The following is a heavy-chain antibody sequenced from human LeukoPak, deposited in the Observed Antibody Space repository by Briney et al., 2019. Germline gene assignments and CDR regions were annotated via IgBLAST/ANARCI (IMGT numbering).Heavy chain of an antibody. V-gene: IGHV5-51*01. D-gene: IGHD5-18*01. CDR1: GYSFTSYW. J-gene: IGHJ5*02. CDR2: IYPCDSDT. Sequence: GESLKISCKGSGYSFTSYWIGWVRRMPGKGLEGMGIIYPCDSDTRYSPSFQGQVTISAGKSIRTAYLQCSSLKPSATAMYYCARHVDTAMVFDETNWFAPWGQGTLVTVSS. CDR3: ARHVDTAMVFDETNWFAP.